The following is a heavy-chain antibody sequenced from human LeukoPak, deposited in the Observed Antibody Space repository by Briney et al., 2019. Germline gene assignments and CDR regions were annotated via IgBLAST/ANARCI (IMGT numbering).Heavy chain of an antibody. Sequence: GGSLRLSCAASGFTFSSYSMNWVRQAPGKGLEWVSSISSSSSSYTYYADSVKGRFTISRDNAKNSLYLQMNSLRAEDTAVYYCAKEDGGNSYFDYWGQGTLVTVSS. D-gene: IGHD4-23*01. V-gene: IGHV3-21*04. CDR3: AKEDGGNSYFDY. J-gene: IGHJ4*02. CDR1: GFTFSSYS. CDR2: ISSSSSSYT.